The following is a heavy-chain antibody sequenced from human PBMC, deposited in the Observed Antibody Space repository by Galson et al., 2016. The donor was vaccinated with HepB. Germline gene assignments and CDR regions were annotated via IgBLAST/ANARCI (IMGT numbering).Heavy chain of an antibody. CDR2: ISSSSSYI. J-gene: IGHJ3*02. CDR3: ARATHTITYYYDSSGYKVDAFDI. D-gene: IGHD3-22*01. V-gene: IGHV3-21*01. Sequence: SLRLSCAASGFTFSSYSMNWVRQAPGKGLEWVSSISSSSSYIDYADSVKGRFTISRDNAKNSLYLQMNSLRAEDTAVYYCARATHTITYYYDSSGYKVDAFDIWGQGTMVTVSS. CDR1: GFTFSSYS.